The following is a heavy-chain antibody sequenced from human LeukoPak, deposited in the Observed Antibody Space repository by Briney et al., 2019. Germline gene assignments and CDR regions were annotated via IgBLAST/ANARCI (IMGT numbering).Heavy chain of an antibody. Sequence: GGSLRLSCAASGFTFDDYAMHWVRQAPGKGLEWVSGISWNSGSIGYADSVKGRFTISRDNAKNSLYLQMNSLRAEDTALYYCAKDMMPHYYDSSGHSYWGQGTLVTVSS. CDR3: AKDMMPHYYDSSGHSY. V-gene: IGHV3-9*01. CDR2: ISWNSGSI. CDR1: GFTFDDYA. D-gene: IGHD3-22*01. J-gene: IGHJ4*02.